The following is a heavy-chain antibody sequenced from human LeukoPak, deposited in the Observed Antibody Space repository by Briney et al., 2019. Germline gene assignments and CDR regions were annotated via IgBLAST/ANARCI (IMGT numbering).Heavy chain of an antibody. CDR1: GFTFSSYS. J-gene: IGHJ5*02. D-gene: IGHD3-3*01. V-gene: IGHV3-21*01. CDR3: ARSHYDFWSGYSAGFDP. CDR2: ISSSSSYI. Sequence: GGSLRHSCAASGFTFSSYSMNWVRQAPGQGLEWVSSISSSSSYIYYADSVKGRFTISRDNAKNSLYLQMNSLRAEDTAVYYCARSHYDFWSGYSAGFDPWRQGTLVTVSS.